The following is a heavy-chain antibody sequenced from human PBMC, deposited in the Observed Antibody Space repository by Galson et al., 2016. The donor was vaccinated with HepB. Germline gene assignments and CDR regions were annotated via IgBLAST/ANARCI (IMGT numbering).Heavy chain of an antibody. Sequence: SLRLSCAASGFTFNSCAMRWVRQIPGKGPEWVSTISSGSSGRHYTGSVEGRFTISRDDFTNTLHLQMNNLRADDTAVYYCAQDAPSIPVVDLWGQGTSVTVSS. CDR2: ISSGSSGR. J-gene: IGHJ5*02. CDR3: AQDAPSIPVVDL. CDR1: GFTFNSCA. D-gene: IGHD2-2*01. V-gene: IGHV3-23*01.